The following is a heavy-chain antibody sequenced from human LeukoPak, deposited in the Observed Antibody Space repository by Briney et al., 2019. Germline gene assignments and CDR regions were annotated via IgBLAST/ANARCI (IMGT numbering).Heavy chain of an antibody. D-gene: IGHD3-10*01. J-gene: IGHJ4*02. CDR2: INHSGST. CDR3: ARNARSYIRWLGY. V-gene: IGHV4-39*07. CDR1: GGSISSSSYY. Sequence: TSETLSLTCTVSGGSISSSSYYWSWIRQPPGKGLEWIGEINHSGSTNYNPSLKSRVTISVDTSKNQFSLKLSSVTAADTAVYYCARNARSYIRWLGYWGQGTLVTVSS.